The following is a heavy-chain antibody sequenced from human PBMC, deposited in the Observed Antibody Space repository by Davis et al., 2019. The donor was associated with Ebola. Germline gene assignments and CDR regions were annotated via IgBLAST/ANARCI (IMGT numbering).Heavy chain of an antibody. V-gene: IGHV3-21*01. J-gene: IGHJ4*02. CDR2: ISGDDAHI. Sequence: GESLKISCAASGFTFNIYNMNWVRQAPGKGLEWVAAISGDDAHINYVDSVKGRFIISRDNAKSSLYLQINSLRAEDTAVYYCVRGSNDYVGTDYWGQGTLVTVSS. D-gene: IGHD4-17*01. CDR3: VRGSNDYVGTDY. CDR1: GFTFNIYN.